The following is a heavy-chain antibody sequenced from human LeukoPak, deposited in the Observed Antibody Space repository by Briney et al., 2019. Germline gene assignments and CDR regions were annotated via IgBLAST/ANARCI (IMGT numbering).Heavy chain of an antibody. CDR3: ARGSNYDFWSGYQSSLDY. J-gene: IGHJ4*02. CDR1: GGSISSGGYS. Sequence: NPSQTLSLTCAVSGGSISSGGYSWSWIRQPPGKGLEWIGYIYYSGSTYYNPSLKSRVTISVDTSKNQFSLKLSSVTAADTAVYYCARGSNYDFWSGYQSSLDYWGQGTLVTVSS. CDR2: IYYSGST. V-gene: IGHV4-30-2*05. D-gene: IGHD3-3*01.